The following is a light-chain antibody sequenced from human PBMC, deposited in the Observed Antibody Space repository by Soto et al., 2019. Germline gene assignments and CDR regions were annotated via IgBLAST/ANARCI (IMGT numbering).Light chain of an antibody. V-gene: IGKV3-20*01. Sequence: EIVLIQSPATLSLSPGEGATLSCRASQSVSNSLAWYQQRPGQAPRLLIYGASSRATGIPDRFSGSGSGTDFTLTISRLEPEDFAVYYCQQYGSSPQTFGQGTRLEIK. CDR3: QQYGSSPQT. J-gene: IGKJ5*01. CDR2: GAS. CDR1: QSVSNS.